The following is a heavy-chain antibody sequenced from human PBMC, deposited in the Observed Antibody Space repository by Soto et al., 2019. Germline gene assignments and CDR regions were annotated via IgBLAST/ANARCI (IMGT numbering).Heavy chain of an antibody. CDR2: ISHSGNT. CDR3: AIVHCNDALCTFPALFDS. V-gene: IGHV4-31*01. J-gene: IGHJ5*01. Sequence: QVQLQESGPGLVQPSQTLSLTCSVSGDSISSGAYFWSWIRHLPRKGLEWLGSISHSGNTFLRPSLMNDLSIFMNMSQNRFSFKMTSVTVAHTAVYYCAIVHCNDALCTFPALFDSWGRGTQVTFSS. CDR1: GDSISSGAYF. D-gene: IGHD2-8*01.